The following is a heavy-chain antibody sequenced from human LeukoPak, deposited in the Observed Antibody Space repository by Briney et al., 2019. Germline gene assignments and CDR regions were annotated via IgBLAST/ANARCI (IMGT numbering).Heavy chain of an antibody. CDR3: ARLPYSGTFAYFDY. V-gene: IGHV4-39*01. CDR1: GGSISSSSYY. D-gene: IGHD1-26*01. Sequence: SETLSLTCTVSGGSISSSSYYWGWIRLPPGKGLEWIGTLYYSGRTYYNPSLKSRVTISVDTSKNQFSLKLSSVTAADTAVFYCARLPYSGTFAYFDYWGQGTLATVSS. J-gene: IGHJ4*02. CDR2: LYYSGRT.